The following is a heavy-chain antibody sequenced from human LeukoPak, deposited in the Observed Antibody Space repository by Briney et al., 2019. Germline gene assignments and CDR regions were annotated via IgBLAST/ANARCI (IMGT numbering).Heavy chain of an antibody. J-gene: IGHJ6*03. Sequence: PSETLSLTCAVYGGSFSGYYWSWIRQPPGKGLEWIGEINHSGSTNYNPSLKSRVTISVDTSKNQFSLKLGSVTAADTAVYYCARETYQLPQYYYYYMDVWGKGTTVTVSS. V-gene: IGHV4-34*01. CDR1: GGSFSGYY. CDR2: INHSGST. D-gene: IGHD2-2*01. CDR3: ARETYQLPQYYYYYMDV.